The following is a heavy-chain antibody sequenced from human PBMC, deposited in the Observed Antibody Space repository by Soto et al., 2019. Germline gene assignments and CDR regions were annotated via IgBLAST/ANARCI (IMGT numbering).Heavy chain of an antibody. CDR1: GGTFSSYT. J-gene: IGHJ4*02. V-gene: IGHV1-69*08. CDR2: IIPILGIA. Sequence: QVQLVQSGAEVKKPGSSVKVSCKASGGTFSSYTISWVRQAPGQGLEWMVRIIPILGIANYAQRFKGRVTITADKSTRTAYMELSSLRSEDTAVYYCARDLPTAFDYWGQGTLVTVSS. CDR3: ARDLPTAFDY.